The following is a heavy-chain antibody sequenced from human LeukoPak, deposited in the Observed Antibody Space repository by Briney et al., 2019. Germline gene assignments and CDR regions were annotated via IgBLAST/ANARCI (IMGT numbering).Heavy chain of an antibody. CDR2: ISGGSNNI. CDR1: GFTFSSYA. J-gene: IGHJ2*01. CDR3: AKDQGTAIFGMIIPDWYFDL. D-gene: IGHD3-3*01. V-gene: IGHV3-23*01. Sequence: PGGSLRLSCAASGFTFSSYAMNWVRQAPRKGLEWVSSISGGSNNINYAGSVKGRFTTSRDNSQNTLYLQMNSLRADDTAVYYRAKDQGTAIFGMIIPDWYFDLWGRGTLVTVSS.